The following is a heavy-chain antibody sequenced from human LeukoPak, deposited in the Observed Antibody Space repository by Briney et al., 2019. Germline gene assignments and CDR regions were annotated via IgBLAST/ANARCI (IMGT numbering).Heavy chain of an antibody. D-gene: IGHD2-15*01. Sequence: PGGSLRLSCAASGFTFSSYGMHWVRQAPGKGLEWVSVIWHDGSNKYYRDSLKGRFTISRDNPEHTLYLQMNSLRVDDTAVYYCARGSCSVSGCYGPLDNWGQGTLVTVSS. V-gene: IGHV3-33*01. CDR3: ARGSCSVSGCYGPLDN. CDR1: GFTFSSYG. CDR2: IWHDGSNK. J-gene: IGHJ4*02.